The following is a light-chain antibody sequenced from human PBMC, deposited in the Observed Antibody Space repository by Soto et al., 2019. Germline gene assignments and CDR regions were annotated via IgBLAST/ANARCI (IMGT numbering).Light chain of an antibody. Sequence: QSVLTQPPSVSGSPGQRVTISCTGSSSNIGAGYDVHWYQQRPGTAPKLFIFGNINRPSGVPDRFSGSKSGTSASLAITGLQAEDEGDYYCQSYDTTLSALYVFGTGTKVTVL. V-gene: IGLV1-40*01. CDR2: GNI. CDR3: QSYDTTLSALYV. J-gene: IGLJ1*01. CDR1: SSNIGAGYD.